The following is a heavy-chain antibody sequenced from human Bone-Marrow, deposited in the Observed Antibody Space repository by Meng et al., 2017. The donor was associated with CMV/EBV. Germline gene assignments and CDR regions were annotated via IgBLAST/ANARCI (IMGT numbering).Heavy chain of an antibody. V-gene: IGHV3-9*01. J-gene: IGHJ3*02. CDR1: GFTFDDYA. CDR3: ARGSVGQLGFDHSAFEI. CDR2: ISWNSGSI. D-gene: IGHD6-6*01. Sequence: CAASGFTFDDYAMHWVRQAPGKGLEWVSGISWNSGSIGYADSVKGRFTISRDNAKNSLYLQMNSLRAEDTAVYYCARGSVGQLGFDHSAFEIWGQGTMVTVSS.